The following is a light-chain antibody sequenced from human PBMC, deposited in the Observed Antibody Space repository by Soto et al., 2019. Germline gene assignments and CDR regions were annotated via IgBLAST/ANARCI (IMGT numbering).Light chain of an antibody. V-gene: IGKV1-9*01. Sequence: IQLTQSPSSLSASVGDRVTITCRASQGISSYLVWYRQKPGKAPKLLIYAASTLQSGVPSRFSGSGSGTDFTLTISSLQPEDFATYYCQHLNGYPRTFGQGTRLEIK. CDR1: QGISSY. CDR3: QHLNGYPRT. J-gene: IGKJ5*01. CDR2: AAS.